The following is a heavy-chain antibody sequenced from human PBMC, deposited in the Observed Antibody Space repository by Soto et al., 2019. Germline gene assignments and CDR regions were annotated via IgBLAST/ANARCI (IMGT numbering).Heavy chain of an antibody. J-gene: IGHJ5*02. Sequence: SETLSLTCAVYGGSFSGYYWSWIRQPPGKGLEWIGEINHSGSTNYNPSLKSRVTISVDTSKNQFSLKLSSVTAADTAVYYCERGIAAAGTRNWFDPWGQGTLVTVSS. CDR3: ERGIAAAGTRNWFDP. CDR1: GGSFSGYY. D-gene: IGHD6-13*01. CDR2: INHSGST. V-gene: IGHV4-34*01.